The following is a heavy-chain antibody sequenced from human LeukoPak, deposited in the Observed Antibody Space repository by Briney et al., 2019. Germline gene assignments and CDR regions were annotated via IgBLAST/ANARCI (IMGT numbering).Heavy chain of an antibody. D-gene: IGHD3-3*01. Sequence: SETLSLTCTVSGGSISSYYWSWIRQPAGKGLEWIGRIYTSGCTNYNPSLKSRVTMSVHTSKNQFSLKLSSVTAADTAVYYCARDDFWSGYRAFDIWGQGTMVTVSS. CDR2: IYTSGCT. V-gene: IGHV4-4*07. J-gene: IGHJ3*02. CDR3: ARDDFWSGYRAFDI. CDR1: GGSISSYY.